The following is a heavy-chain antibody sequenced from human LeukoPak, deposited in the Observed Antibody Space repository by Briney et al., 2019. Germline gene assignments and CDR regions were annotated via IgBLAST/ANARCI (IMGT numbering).Heavy chain of an antibody. CDR1: GFTFSTYA. V-gene: IGHV3-23*01. Sequence: GGSLRLSCAASGFTFSTYAMSWVRQAPGKGLEWVSAISDSGDSTYYADSVKGRFTISRDNSKNTVYLQMNSLRAEDTAVYYCARGYYDFWSGYYFRAFDIWGQGTMVTVSS. CDR2: ISDSGDST. J-gene: IGHJ3*02. D-gene: IGHD3-3*01. CDR3: ARGYYDFWSGYYFRAFDI.